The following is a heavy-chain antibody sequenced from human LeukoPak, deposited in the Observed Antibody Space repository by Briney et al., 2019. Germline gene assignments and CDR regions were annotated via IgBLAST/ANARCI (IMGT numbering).Heavy chain of an antibody. CDR2: TYTSGST. V-gene: IGHV4-4*07. J-gene: IGHJ3*02. Sequence: PSETLSLTCTVSGGSISSYYWSWIRQPAGKGLEWIGRTYTSGSTNYNPSLKSRVTISVDKSKNQFSLKLSSVTAADTAVYYCARDRNVYYYDSSGYYPGAFDIWGQGTMVTVSS. D-gene: IGHD3-22*01. CDR3: ARDRNVYYYDSSGYYPGAFDI. CDR1: GGSISSYY.